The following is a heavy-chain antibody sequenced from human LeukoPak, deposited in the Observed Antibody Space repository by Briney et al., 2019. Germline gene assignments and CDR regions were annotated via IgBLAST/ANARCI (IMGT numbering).Heavy chain of an antibody. CDR3: TRDSQGSGIYSVDY. Sequence: GGSLRLSCAASGFTFSSYWMSWVRQAPGKGLEWVANIKQDGSEKYYVDSVKGRFTISRDNDKNSLYLQMNSLRAEDTAVYYCTRDSQGSGIYSVDYWGQGTLVTVSS. V-gene: IGHV3-7*05. CDR1: GFTFSSYW. J-gene: IGHJ4*02. CDR2: IKQDGSEK. D-gene: IGHD3-10*01.